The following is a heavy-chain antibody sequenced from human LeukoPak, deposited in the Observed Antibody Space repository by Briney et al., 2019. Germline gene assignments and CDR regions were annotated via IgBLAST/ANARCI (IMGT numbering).Heavy chain of an antibody. Sequence: SETLSLTCTVSRGSISSYYWSWIRQPAGKGLEWIGRIYTSGSTNYNPSLNSRVTMAVDTSTNQFSLKLSSVTAADTAVYYCARSGLHYYDSSGYYYWGQGTLVTVSS. CDR3: ARSGLHYYDSSGYYY. CDR2: IYTSGST. J-gene: IGHJ4*02. D-gene: IGHD3-22*01. CDR1: RGSISSYY. V-gene: IGHV4-4*07.